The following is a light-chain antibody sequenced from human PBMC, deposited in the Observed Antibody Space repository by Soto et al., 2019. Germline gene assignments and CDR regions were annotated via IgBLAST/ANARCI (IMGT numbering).Light chain of an antibody. CDR3: SSYTTSSNYV. Sequence: QSALTQPASVSGSPGQSITISCTGTSSDVGSYNFVSWYQQLPGKAPKLMIYEVSNRPSGVSNRFSGSKSGNTASLTISGLQAEDEADYYCSSYTTSSNYVFGSGTKVPVL. CDR1: SSDVGSYNF. J-gene: IGLJ1*01. V-gene: IGLV2-14*01. CDR2: EVS.